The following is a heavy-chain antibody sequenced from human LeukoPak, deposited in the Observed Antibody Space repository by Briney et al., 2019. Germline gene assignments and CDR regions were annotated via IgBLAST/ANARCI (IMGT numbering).Heavy chain of an antibody. D-gene: IGHD3-9*01. V-gene: IGHV3-11*01. CDR1: GFTFSDYY. Sequence: GGSLRHSCAASGFTFSDYYMSWIRQAPGKGLEWVSYISSSGSTIYYADSVKGRFTISRDNAKNSLYLQMNSLRAEDTAVYYCARNVLTGYYGEIDYWGQGTLVTVSS. CDR2: ISSSGSTI. J-gene: IGHJ4*02. CDR3: ARNVLTGYYGEIDY.